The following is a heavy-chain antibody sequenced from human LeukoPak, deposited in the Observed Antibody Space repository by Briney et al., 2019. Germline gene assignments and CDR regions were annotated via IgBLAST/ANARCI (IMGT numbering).Heavy chain of an antibody. CDR2: IYYSGST. CDR1: GGSISSYY. J-gene: IGHJ4*02. D-gene: IGHD5-18*01. V-gene: IGHV4-59*08. Sequence: SETLSLTCTVSGGSISSYYWSWIRQPPGKGLEWIGYIYYSGSTNYNPSLKSRVSISLDTSNNRFSLNLNFVTAADTAVYFCASPRTSYRYTLDYWGPGALVTVSS. CDR3: ASPRTSYRYTLDY.